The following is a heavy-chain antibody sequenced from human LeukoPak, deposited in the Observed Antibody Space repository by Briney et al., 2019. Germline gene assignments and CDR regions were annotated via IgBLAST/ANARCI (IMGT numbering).Heavy chain of an antibody. J-gene: IGHJ4*02. CDR3: ARGAHYYDSSGYYYTFDY. V-gene: IGHV4-59*01. D-gene: IGHD3-22*01. CDR2: IYYSGST. CDR1: GGSISSYY. Sequence: PSETLSLTCTVYGGSISSYYWSWIRQPPGKGLEWIGYIYYSGSTNYNPSLKSRVTISVDTSKNQFSLKLSSVTAADTAVYYCARGAHYYDSSGYYYTFDYWGQGTLVTVSS.